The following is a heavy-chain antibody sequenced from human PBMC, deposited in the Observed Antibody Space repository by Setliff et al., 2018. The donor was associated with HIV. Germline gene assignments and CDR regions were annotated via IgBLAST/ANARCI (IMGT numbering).Heavy chain of an antibody. Sequence: SETLSLTCAVYGGSFSGCYWSWIRQPPGKGLEWIGEINHSGSTNYNPSLKSRVTISVDTSKNQFSLKLSSVTAADTAVYYCARVYYDSSGYYSAIPYWYFDLWGRGTLVTVSS. V-gene: IGHV4-34*01. CDR2: INHSGST. D-gene: IGHD3-22*01. J-gene: IGHJ2*01. CDR1: GGSFSGCY. CDR3: ARVYYDSSGYYSAIPYWYFDL.